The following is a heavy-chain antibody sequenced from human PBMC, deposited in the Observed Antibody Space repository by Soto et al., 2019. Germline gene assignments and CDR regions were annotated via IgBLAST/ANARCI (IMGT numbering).Heavy chain of an antibody. CDR3: ASVSARPDY. V-gene: IGHV3-30*03. CDR1: GFTFNKYA. Sequence: GGSLRLSCAASGFTFNKYAMHWVRQAPGMGLEWVALISFDGSKKLYVDSVKGRFNISRDQSENTLFLDMNSLRTEDTALYYCASVSARPDYWGRGTLVTVSS. CDR2: ISFDGSKK. J-gene: IGHJ4*02. D-gene: IGHD6-6*01.